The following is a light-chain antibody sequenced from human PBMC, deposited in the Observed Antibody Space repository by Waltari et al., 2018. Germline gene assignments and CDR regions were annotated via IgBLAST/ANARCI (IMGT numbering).Light chain of an antibody. Sequence: IVMTQSPDSLAVSLGERAATHCKSSQTVLYSSNNKNYLAWYQQKPKPPPKLLIYWASTRESGVPDRFSGSGSGTDFTLTISSLQAEDVAVYYCQQYYNTPLTFGGGTKVEIK. CDR2: WAS. CDR3: QQYYNTPLT. CDR1: QTVLYSSNNKNY. V-gene: IGKV4-1*01. J-gene: IGKJ4*01.